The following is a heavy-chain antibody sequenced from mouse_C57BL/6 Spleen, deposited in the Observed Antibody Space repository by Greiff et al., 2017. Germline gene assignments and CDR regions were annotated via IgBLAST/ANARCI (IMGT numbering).Heavy chain of an antibody. D-gene: IGHD2-4*01. V-gene: IGHV1-55*01. CDR2: IYPGSGST. Sequence: QVQLKQPGAELVKPGASVKMSCKASGYTFTSYWITWVKQRPGQGLEWIGDIYPGSGSTNYNEKFKSKATLTVDTSSSTAYMQLSSLTSEDSAVYYCARSMGLRQYFDVWGTGTTVTVSS. CDR1: GYTFTSYW. CDR3: ARSMGLRQYFDV. J-gene: IGHJ1*03.